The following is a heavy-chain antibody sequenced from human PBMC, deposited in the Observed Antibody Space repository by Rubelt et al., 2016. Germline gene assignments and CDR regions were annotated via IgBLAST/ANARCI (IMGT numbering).Heavy chain of an antibody. Sequence: EVQLLESGGGLVQPGGSLRLSCAASGFTFSRNAMNWVRQAPGKGLEWVSAMSGSGGNTYYADSVKGRFTISRDNSKNTLYLQMNSLGAEDRAVYYCAKGSTWGGMAVADTWGQGTLVTVSS. J-gene: IGHJ4*02. CDR2: MSGSGGNT. V-gene: IGHV3-23*01. CDR1: GFTFSRNA. D-gene: IGHD6-13*01. CDR3: AKGSTWGGMAVADT.